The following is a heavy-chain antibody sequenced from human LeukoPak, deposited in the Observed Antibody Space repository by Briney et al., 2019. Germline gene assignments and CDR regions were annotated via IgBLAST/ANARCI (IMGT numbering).Heavy chain of an antibody. CDR1: GFTFSTYA. CDR3: VRARGAGPGAHFDY. CDR2: IIGSGGST. V-gene: IGHV3-23*01. Sequence: PGGSLRLSCAASGFTFSTYAMSWVRQAPGKGLEWVSAIIGSGGSTYYADSVKGRFTISRDNSKNTMYLQMDSLRAEDTAVYYCVRARGAGPGAHFDYWGQGTLVTVSS. D-gene: IGHD1-26*01. J-gene: IGHJ4*02.